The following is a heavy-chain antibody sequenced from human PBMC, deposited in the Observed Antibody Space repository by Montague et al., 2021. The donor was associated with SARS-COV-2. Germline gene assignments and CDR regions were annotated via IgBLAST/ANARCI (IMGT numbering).Heavy chain of an antibody. CDR3: ARGPLVGGYDPDGMDV. Sequence: SETLSLTCAVALHSIIGELWRWAGMHPPALQSPWRIGCLLFSGNTYYNPSLKSRVTISVDTSKNQFSLKLSSVTAADTAVYYCARGPLVGGYDPDGMDVWGRGTTVTVPS. CDR2: LLFSGNT. D-gene: IGHD5-12*01. J-gene: IGHJ6*02. V-gene: IGHV4-28*03. CDR1: LHSIIGELW.